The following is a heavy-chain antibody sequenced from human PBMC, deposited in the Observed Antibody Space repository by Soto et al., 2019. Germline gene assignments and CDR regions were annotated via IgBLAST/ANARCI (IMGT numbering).Heavy chain of an antibody. CDR2: ISWNSGSI. J-gene: IGHJ6*02. CDR1: GFTFDDYA. D-gene: IGHD2-15*01. CDR3: AKGAVVDEPYYYYGMDV. Sequence: EVQLVESGGGLVQPGRSLRLSCAASGFTFDDYAMHWVRQAPGKGLEWVSGISWNSGSIGYADSVKGRFTISRDNAKNSLYLQMNSLRAEDTALYYCAKGAVVDEPYYYYGMDVWGQGTTVTVSS. V-gene: IGHV3-9*01.